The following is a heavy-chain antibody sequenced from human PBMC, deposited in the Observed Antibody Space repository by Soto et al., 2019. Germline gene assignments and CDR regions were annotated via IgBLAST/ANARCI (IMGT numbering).Heavy chain of an antibody. Sequence: PWGSLRLSCAASGFTFSSYGMHWVRQAPGKGLEWVAVISYDGSNKYYADSVKGRFTISRDNPKNTLYLQMNSLRAEDTAVYYCAKDRVSRYDFWSGYYPIAEAMDVWGQGTTVTVSS. CDR1: GFTFSSYG. CDR3: AKDRVSRYDFWSGYYPIAEAMDV. CDR2: ISYDGSNK. J-gene: IGHJ6*02. V-gene: IGHV3-30*18. D-gene: IGHD3-3*01.